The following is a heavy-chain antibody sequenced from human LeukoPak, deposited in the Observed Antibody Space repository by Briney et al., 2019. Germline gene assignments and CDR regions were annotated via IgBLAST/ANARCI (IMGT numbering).Heavy chain of an antibody. CDR3: AGGAENSGYDY. CDR1: GFTFTNYS. D-gene: IGHD3-22*01. V-gene: IGHV3-21*01. CDR2: ISSRSTYI. Sequence: PGGSLRLSCTASGFTFTNYSMNWVRQAPGKGLEWVSSISSRSTYIYYTDSVKGRFTISRDNAENSLSLQMNSLRAEDTAVYYCAGGAENSGYDYWGQGTLVTVSS. J-gene: IGHJ4*02.